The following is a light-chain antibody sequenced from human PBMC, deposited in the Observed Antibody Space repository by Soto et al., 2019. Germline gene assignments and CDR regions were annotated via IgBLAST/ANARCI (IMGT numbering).Light chain of an antibody. Sequence: QSVPTQPASVSGSPGQSISISCTGTSSDVGGYNYVSWYQQHPGRAPKLMIYEVSHRPSGVSNRFSGSESGNTASLTISGLQAEDEADYYCSSYTSSSTYVFGTGTKLTVL. V-gene: IGLV2-14*01. CDR2: EVS. CDR1: SSDVGGYNY. CDR3: SSYTSSSTYV. J-gene: IGLJ1*01.